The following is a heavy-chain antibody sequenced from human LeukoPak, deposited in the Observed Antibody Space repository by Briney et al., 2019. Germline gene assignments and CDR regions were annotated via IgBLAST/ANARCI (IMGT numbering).Heavy chain of an antibody. CDR2: ISGSGGST. CDR3: AKDPNGDYIVEM. V-gene: IGHV3-23*01. D-gene: IGHD4-17*01. J-gene: IGHJ3*02. CDR1: KFNFNSYG. Sequence: PGGSLRLSCTTSKFNFNSYGMTWVRQAPGRGLEWVSSISGSGGSTQYAASVQGRFTISRDNSKNTLYLQMNSLRAEDTAIYYCAKDPNGDYIVEMWGQGTMVTVSS.